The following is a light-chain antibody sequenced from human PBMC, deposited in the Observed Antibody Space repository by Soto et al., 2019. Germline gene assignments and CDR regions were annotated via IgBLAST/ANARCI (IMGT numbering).Light chain of an antibody. Sequence: QSAIPQPASVSGSPGQSITISCTGTSSDFENYNFVSWYQQHPGKAPKLMIYEGTKRPSGVSNRFSGSRSGNTASLTISGLQAEDEADYFCCSYAGGSPFYVFGTGTKLTVL. J-gene: IGLJ1*01. CDR2: EGT. CDR3: CSYAGGSPFYV. V-gene: IGLV2-23*01. CDR1: SSDFENYNF.